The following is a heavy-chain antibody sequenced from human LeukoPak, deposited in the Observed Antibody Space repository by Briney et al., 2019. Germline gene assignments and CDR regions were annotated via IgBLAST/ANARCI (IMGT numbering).Heavy chain of an antibody. J-gene: IGHJ4*02. V-gene: IGHV3-23*01. CDR2: ISGSGGST. Sequence: GGSLRLSCAASGFTFSSYAMSWVRQAPGKGLEWVSSISGSGGSTYYADSVKGRFTISRDNSENTLYLQLNSLRAEDTALYYCAKTYADATFDYWGQGNLVTVSS. D-gene: IGHD4-17*01. CDR1: GFTFSSYA. CDR3: AKTYADATFDY.